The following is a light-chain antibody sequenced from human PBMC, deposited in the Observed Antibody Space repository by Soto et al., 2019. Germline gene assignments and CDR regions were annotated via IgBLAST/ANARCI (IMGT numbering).Light chain of an antibody. CDR2: EVS. CDR1: SSDVGNYNL. V-gene: IGLV2-23*02. J-gene: IGLJ2*01. CDR3: CSYADSTTLV. Sequence: QSALTQPASVSGSPGQSITISCTGTSSDVGNYNLVSWYQQHPGKVPKLMIYEVSKRPSGVSNRFSGSKSGNTASLTISGLQAEDEAEYYCCSYADSTTLVFGGGIKLTVL.